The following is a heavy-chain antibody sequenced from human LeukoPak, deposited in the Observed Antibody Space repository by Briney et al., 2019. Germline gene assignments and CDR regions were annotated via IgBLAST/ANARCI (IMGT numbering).Heavy chain of an antibody. J-gene: IGHJ6*02. D-gene: IGHD2-8*01. CDR2: IKQDGSEK. Sequence: GGSLRLSCAASGFTFSSYEMNWVRQAPGKGLEWVANIKQDGSEKYYVDSVKGRFTISRDNAKNSLYLQMNSLRAEDTAVYYCAIFTCGLYGTNGVCYTNYARYYYYGMDVWGQGTTVTVSS. CDR3: AIFTCGLYGTNGVCYTNYARYYYYGMDV. V-gene: IGHV3-7*05. CDR1: GFTFSSYE.